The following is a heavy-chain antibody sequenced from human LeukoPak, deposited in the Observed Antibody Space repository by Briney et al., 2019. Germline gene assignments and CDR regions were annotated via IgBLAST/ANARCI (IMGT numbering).Heavy chain of an antibody. J-gene: IGHJ4*02. Sequence: GGSLRLSCAASGFTFSSYGMHWVRQAPGKGLEWAAIISHDGSNKYYADSVKGRFTISRDNSKNSPYLQMNSPRAEDTAVYYCAKDGLSGSAQRYFFDYWGQGSLVIVSS. V-gene: IGHV3-30*18. CDR3: AKDGLSGSAQRYFFDY. CDR2: ISHDGSNK. D-gene: IGHD3-22*01. CDR1: GFTFSSYG.